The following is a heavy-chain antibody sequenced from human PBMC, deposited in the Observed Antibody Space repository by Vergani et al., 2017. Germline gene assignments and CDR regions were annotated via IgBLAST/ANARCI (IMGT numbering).Heavy chain of an antibody. V-gene: IGHV3-15*01. J-gene: IGHJ4*02. Sequence: EVQLLESGGGLVQPGGSLRLSCAASGFTFSSYAMSWVRQAPGKGLEWVGRIKSKTDGGTTDYAAPVKGRFTISRDDSKNTLYLQMNSLKTEDTAVYYCTTAPGKYYDFWSGYYNPPHFDYWGQGTLVTVSS. D-gene: IGHD3-3*01. CDR1: GFTFSSYA. CDR3: TTAPGKYYDFWSGYYNPPHFDY. CDR2: IKSKTDGGTT.